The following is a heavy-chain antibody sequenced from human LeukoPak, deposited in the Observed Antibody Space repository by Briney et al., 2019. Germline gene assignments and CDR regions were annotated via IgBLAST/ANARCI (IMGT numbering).Heavy chain of an antibody. V-gene: IGHV3-49*01. J-gene: IGHJ4*02. CDR1: GFSFGDDA. CDR3: SRGLHDYGDSNYYFDQ. CDR2: IRKKGYGETT. D-gene: IGHD4-17*01. Sequence: PGRSLRLSCTASGFSFGDDAWSWFRQAPGRGLEFVSFIRKKGYGETTDYAASVRGRFTISREGAKSTAYLQMNSLEIEDTALYYCSRGLHDYGDSNYYFDQWGRGTQVTVSS.